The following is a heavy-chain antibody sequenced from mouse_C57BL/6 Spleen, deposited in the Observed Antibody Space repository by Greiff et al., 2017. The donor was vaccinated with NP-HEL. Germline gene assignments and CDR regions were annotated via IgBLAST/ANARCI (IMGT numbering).Heavy chain of an antibody. CDR3: ARDSNYGSAMDY. D-gene: IGHD2-5*01. J-gene: IGHJ4*01. CDR2: ISDGGSYT. V-gene: IGHV5-4*01. Sequence: EVKLVESGGGLVKPGGSLKLSCAASGFTFSSYAMSWVRQTPEKRLEWVATISDGGSYTYYPDNVKGRFTISRDNAKNNLYLQMSHLKSEDAAMYYCARDSNYGSAMDYWGQGTSVTVSS. CDR1: GFTFSSYA.